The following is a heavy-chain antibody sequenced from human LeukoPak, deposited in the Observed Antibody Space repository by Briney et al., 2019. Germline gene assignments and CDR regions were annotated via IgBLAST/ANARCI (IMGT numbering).Heavy chain of an antibody. V-gene: IGHV3-33*06. D-gene: IGHD3-22*01. CDR3: ANENYYGSSGYIDY. CDR2: IWYDGTNK. CDR1: GFTFSNYG. J-gene: IGHJ4*02. Sequence: PGGSLRLSCEASGFTFSNYGMLWVRQAPGKGLEWVAVIWYDGTNKYYADSVKGRFTISRDNSKNTLYLQMNSLRAEDTAVYFCANENYYGSSGYIDYWGQGTLVTVSS.